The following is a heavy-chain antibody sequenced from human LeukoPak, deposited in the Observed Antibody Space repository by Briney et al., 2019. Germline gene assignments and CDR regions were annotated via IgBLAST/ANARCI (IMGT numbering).Heavy chain of an antibody. Sequence: PGGSLRLSCAASGFTFSSYAMHWVRQAPGKGLEWVAVISYDGSNKYYVDSVKGRFTISRDNSKNTLYLQMNSLRAEDTAVYYCARDGGFYVEYYFDYWGQGTLVTVSS. D-gene: IGHD3-16*01. CDR3: ARDGGFYVEYYFDY. CDR2: ISYDGSNK. CDR1: GFTFSSYA. V-gene: IGHV3-30-3*01. J-gene: IGHJ4*02.